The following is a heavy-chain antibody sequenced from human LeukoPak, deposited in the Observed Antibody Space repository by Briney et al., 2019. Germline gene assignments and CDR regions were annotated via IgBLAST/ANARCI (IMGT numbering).Heavy chain of an antibody. CDR2: ISFDGGNI. Sequence: GGSLRLSCAASGFTFSTYSMHWVRQAPGKGLEWVAFISFDGGNIHYADSVKGRFTISRDNSKNTVYLQMNSLRAEDTAVYYCAKTTTGYSSGRFPGWPVDYWGQGTLVTVSS. D-gene: IGHD6-19*01. V-gene: IGHV3-30*18. CDR1: GFTFSTYS. J-gene: IGHJ4*02. CDR3: AKTTTGYSSGRFPGWPVDY.